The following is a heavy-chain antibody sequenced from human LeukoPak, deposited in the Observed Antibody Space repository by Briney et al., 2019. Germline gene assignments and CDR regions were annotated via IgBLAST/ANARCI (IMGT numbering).Heavy chain of an antibody. V-gene: IGHV3-48*01. Sequence: GGSLRLSCAASGFTFSNYTMNWVRQSPGKGLEWVSYISGSSSTIYYADSVKGRFTISRDNAKNSLYLQMNSLRAEDTAVYYCAKAILQDYDSSGPDYWGQGTLVTVSS. CDR2: ISGSSSTI. CDR3: AKAILQDYDSSGPDY. D-gene: IGHD3-22*01. J-gene: IGHJ4*02. CDR1: GFTFSNYT.